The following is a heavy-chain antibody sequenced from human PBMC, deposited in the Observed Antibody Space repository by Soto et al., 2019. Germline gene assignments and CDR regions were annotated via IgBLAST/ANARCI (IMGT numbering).Heavy chain of an antibody. V-gene: IGHV4-34*01. J-gene: IGHJ4*02. CDR1: GGSFSGYI. D-gene: IGHD1-26*01. Sequence: SETLSLTCDVYGGSFSGYIWTWIRQTPGKGLQWIGQINHSGSANYNPSLKSRVTISVHTSNSQFSLELNSVTAADTAVYYCARGLISGSHYSGGWYYFDSWGQGTQVTAPQ. CDR2: INHSGSA. CDR3: ARGLISGSHYSGGWYYFDS.